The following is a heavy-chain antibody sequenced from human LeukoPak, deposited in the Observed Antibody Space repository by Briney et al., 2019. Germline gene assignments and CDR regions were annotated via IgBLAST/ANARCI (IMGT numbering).Heavy chain of an antibody. D-gene: IGHD3-16*01. CDR3: AKDYDGVGDY. V-gene: IGHV3-30*18. CDR2: ISYDGSNK. J-gene: IGHJ4*02. CDR1: GFTFSSYG. Sequence: GRSLRLSRAASGFTFSSYGMHWVRQAPGKGLEWVAVISYDGSNKYYADSVKGRFTISRDNSKNTLYLQMNSLRAEDTDVYYCAKDYDGVGDYWGQGTLVTVSS.